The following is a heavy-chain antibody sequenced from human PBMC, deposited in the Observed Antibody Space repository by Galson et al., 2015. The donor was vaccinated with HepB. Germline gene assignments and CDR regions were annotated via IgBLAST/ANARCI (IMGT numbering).Heavy chain of an antibody. V-gene: IGHV3-30*18. D-gene: IGHD3-3*02. Sequence: SLRLSCAASGFTFYSYGMHWVRQAPGKGLEWVALLSYDGNSKYYADSVRGRFTISRDNSTNTLYLQLNSLRGEDTALYYCAKDEKQLASPYYYYYMDGWGKGTTVTVSS. J-gene: IGHJ6*03. CDR3: AKDEKQLASPYYYYYMDG. CDR2: LSYDGNSK. CDR1: GFTFYSYG.